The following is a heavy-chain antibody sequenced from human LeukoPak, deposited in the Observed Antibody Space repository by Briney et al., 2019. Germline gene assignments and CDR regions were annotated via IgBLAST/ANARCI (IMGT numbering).Heavy chain of an antibody. J-gene: IGHJ4*02. D-gene: IGHD5-18*01. V-gene: IGHV1-2*02. CDR3: ARDGRLRNGYDNFYI. Sequence: ASVKASCKASGYTFSGFYINWVRQAPGQSLEWMGWINPKNGDTHYAQDFLGRVTMTRDTSISTAYMELSRLTSDDTAVYYCARDGRLRNGYDNFYIWGQGTLVTVSS. CDR2: INPKNGDT. CDR1: GYTFSGFY.